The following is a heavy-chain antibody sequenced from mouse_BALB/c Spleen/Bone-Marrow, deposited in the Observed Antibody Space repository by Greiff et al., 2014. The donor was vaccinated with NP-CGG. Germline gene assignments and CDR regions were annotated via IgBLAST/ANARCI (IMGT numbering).Heavy chain of an antibody. CDR1: GYTFTSYW. CDR2: IDPSDSET. V-gene: IGHV1-69*02. D-gene: IGHD2-3*01. Sequence: VQLQQSGAELVKPGAPVKLSCKASGYTFTSYWMNWVKQRPGRGLEWIGRIDPSDSETHSNQKFKGKATLTVDKSSSTAYIQLSSLTSEDSTVYYCARSHGYYPYWYFDVWGAGTTVTVSS. CDR3: ARSHGYYPYWYFDV. J-gene: IGHJ1*01.